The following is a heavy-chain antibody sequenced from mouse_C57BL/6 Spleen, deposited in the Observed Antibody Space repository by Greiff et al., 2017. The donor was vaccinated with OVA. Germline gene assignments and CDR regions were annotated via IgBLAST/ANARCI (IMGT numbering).Heavy chain of an antibody. CDR2: ISDGGSYT. D-gene: IGHD4-1*01. CDR1: GFTFSSYA. J-gene: IGHJ2*01. CDR3: ARSLTGPFDY. Sequence: EVKLMESGGGLVKPGGSLKLSCAASGFTFSSYAMSWVRQTPEKRLEWVATISDGGSYTYYPDNVKGRFTISRDNAKNNLYLQMSHLKSEDTAMYYCARSLTGPFDYWGQGTTLTVSS. V-gene: IGHV5-4*03.